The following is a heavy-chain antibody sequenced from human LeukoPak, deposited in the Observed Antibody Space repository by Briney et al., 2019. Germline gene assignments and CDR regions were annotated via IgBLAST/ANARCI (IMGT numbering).Heavy chain of an antibody. CDR1: GGTFSSYA. CDR3: ARSATITYGMDV. V-gene: IGHV1-69*04. Sequence: ASVKVSCKASGGTFSSYAISWVRQAPGQGLEWMGRITPILGIANYAQKFQGRVTITADKSTSTAYMELSSLRSEDTAVYYCARSATITYGMDVWGQGTTVTVSS. CDR2: ITPILGIA. J-gene: IGHJ6*02. D-gene: IGHD5-12*01.